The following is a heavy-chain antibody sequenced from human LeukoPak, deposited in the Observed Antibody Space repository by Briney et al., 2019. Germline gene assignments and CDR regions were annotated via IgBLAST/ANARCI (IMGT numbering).Heavy chain of an antibody. Sequence: GGSLRLSCAASGFTVSSNNMSWVRQAPGKGLEWVSVIYSGGSTYYADSVKGRFTISRDNAKNSLYLQMNSLRAEDTAVYYCARDRPEWYMDVWGKGTTVTVSS. CDR3: ARDRPEWYMDV. V-gene: IGHV3-53*01. CDR2: IYSGGST. J-gene: IGHJ6*03. D-gene: IGHD2-8*01. CDR1: GFTVSSNN.